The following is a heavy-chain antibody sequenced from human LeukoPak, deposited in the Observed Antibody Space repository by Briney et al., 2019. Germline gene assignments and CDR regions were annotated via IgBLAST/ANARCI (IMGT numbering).Heavy chain of an antibody. J-gene: IGHJ6*04. V-gene: IGHV1-8*01. D-gene: IGHD1-1*01. Sequence: GASVKVSCKASGYTFTSYDMHWVRQATGQGLEWMGRMNPNNGNTGDAQKFQGRVTMTRDPSISTAYMELSSLRSEDTGVYFCARALAGTAELDVWGKGTTVTVSS. CDR2: MNPNNGNT. CDR3: ARALAGTAELDV. CDR1: GYTFTSYD.